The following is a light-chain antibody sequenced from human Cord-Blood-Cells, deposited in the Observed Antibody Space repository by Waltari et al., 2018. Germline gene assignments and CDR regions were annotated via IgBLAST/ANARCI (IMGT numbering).Light chain of an antibody. CDR2: DVI. J-gene: IGLJ1*01. Sequence: QSALTQPRSVSGSPGQSVTISCTGTSRDLGGYTYVSWYQQHPGKAPNLMIYDVIKRPSGVPDRFSGSKSGNTASLTISGLQAEDEADYYCCSYAGSYTYVFGTGTKVTVL. CDR1: SRDLGGYTY. CDR3: CSYAGSYTYV. V-gene: IGLV2-11*01.